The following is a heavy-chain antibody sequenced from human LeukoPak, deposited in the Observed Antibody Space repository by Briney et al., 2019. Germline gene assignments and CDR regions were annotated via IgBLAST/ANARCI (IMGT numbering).Heavy chain of an antibody. V-gene: IGHV4-61*02. CDR1: GGSISSGTYY. D-gene: IGHD6-19*01. CDR2: IYTSGSA. Sequence: SQTLSLTCTVSGGSISSGTYYWSWIRQPAGKGLEWIGRIYTSGSASYNPSLKSPVSISLDTSTNQFSLKLSSVTAADTAVYFCARSATGWDFFDYWGQGTLVTVSS. CDR3: ARSATGWDFFDY. J-gene: IGHJ4*02.